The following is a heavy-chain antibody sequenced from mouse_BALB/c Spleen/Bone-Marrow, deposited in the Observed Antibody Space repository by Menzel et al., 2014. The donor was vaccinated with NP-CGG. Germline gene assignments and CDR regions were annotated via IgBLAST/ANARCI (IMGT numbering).Heavy chain of an antibody. CDR2: IYPSDSYT. J-gene: IGHJ2*01. V-gene: IGHV1-69*02. CDR1: GYTFTSYW. CDR3: TRLRVYYFDY. Sequence: QVQLQQSGAELVRPGASVKLSCKASGYTFTSYWINWVKQRPGQGLEWIGNIYPSDSYTNYNQKFKDKATLTVDKSSSTAYMQLSSPTSEVSAVYYCTRLRVYYFDYWGQGTTLTVSS.